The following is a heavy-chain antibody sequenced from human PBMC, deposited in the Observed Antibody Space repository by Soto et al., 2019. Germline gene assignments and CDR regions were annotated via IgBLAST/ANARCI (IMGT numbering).Heavy chain of an antibody. J-gene: IGHJ5*02. CDR2: TYYRSTWYN. CDR3: ARLLSWREFDP. CDR1: GDSVSSNSAS. D-gene: IGHD2-15*01. Sequence: SQTLSLTCAISGDSVSSNSASWHWIRQSPSRGLEWLGRTYYRSTWYNDYSISVKGRITINPDTSKNQFSLQLNSVTPEDTAVYSCARLLSWREFDPWGQGTLVTVSS. V-gene: IGHV6-1*01.